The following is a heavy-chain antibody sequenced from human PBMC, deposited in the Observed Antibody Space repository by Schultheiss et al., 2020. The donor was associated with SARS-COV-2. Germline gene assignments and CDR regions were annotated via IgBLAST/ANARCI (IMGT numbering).Heavy chain of an antibody. CDR1: GGSISSYY. CDR2: IYYSGST. CDR3: ASTGTTGYFDY. Sequence: SETLSLTCTVSGGSISSYYWSWIRQPPGKGLEWIGYIYYSGSTYYNPSLKSRVTISVDTSKNQFSLKLSSVTAADTAVYYCASTGTTGYFDYWGQGTLVTVAS. D-gene: IGHD1-7*01. J-gene: IGHJ4*02. V-gene: IGHV4-59*06.